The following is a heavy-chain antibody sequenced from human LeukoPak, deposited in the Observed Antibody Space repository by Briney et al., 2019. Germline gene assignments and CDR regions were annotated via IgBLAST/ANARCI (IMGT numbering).Heavy chain of an antibody. CDR1: GGSISRYY. Sequence: PSETLSLTCTVSGGSISRYYWSWIRQPPGKGLEWIGYIYYSGSTNYNPSLKSRVTISVDTSKNQFSLKLSSVTAADTAVYYCARAGVSTYYYDSSGYYPLNYWGQGTLVTVSS. J-gene: IGHJ4*02. CDR2: IYYSGST. D-gene: IGHD3-22*01. CDR3: ARAGVSTYYYDSSGYYPLNY. V-gene: IGHV4-59*12.